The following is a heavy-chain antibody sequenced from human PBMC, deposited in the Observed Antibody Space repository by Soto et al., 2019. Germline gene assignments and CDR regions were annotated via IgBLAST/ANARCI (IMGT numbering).Heavy chain of an antibody. CDR2: ISYVVCNK. D-gene: IGHD3-16*02. CDR1: GFTFSSYG. Sequence: GGSLRLSCAASGFTFSSYGIHWVRQAPGKGLDWVAVISYVVCNKYDVDSVKGRFTISRDNSKNTLYLQMNSLRAEDTAVYYCARVPYSGYDYRLGELSLADAFDIWGQGTMVTVSS. V-gene: IGHV3-30*03. CDR3: ARVPYSGYDYRLGELSLADAFDI. J-gene: IGHJ3*02.